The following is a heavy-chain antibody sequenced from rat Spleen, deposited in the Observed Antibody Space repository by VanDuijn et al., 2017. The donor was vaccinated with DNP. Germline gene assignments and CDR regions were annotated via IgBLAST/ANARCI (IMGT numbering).Heavy chain of an antibody. D-gene: IGHD1-1*01. CDR3: AGQRIYYDYFDY. Sequence: EVQLVESGGGLVQPGRSLKLSCTASGFSFRNYYMAWVRQAPTKGLEWVASISYDGVTTYYRDSVKGRFTISRDNAESTLYLQMNSLRSEDTATYYCAGQRIYYDYFDYWGQGVMVTVSS. CDR2: ISYDGVTT. V-gene: IGHV5-20*01. J-gene: IGHJ2*01. CDR1: GFSFRNYY.